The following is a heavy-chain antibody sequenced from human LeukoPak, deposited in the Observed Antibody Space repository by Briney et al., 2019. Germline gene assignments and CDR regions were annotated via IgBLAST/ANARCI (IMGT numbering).Heavy chain of an antibody. J-gene: IGHJ4*02. CDR1: GITLGTSS. D-gene: IGHD3-22*01. CDR3: ARDHPYYFGSTSFDY. V-gene: IGHV3-48*02. CDR2: ISASSSTI. Sequence: GGSLRLSCAASGITLGTSSMNWVRQAPGKGLEWVSYISASSSTIYYTDSVKGRFTISRDNAKNSLYLQMNSLRDEDTAVYYCARDHPYYFGSTSFDYWGQGTLVTVSS.